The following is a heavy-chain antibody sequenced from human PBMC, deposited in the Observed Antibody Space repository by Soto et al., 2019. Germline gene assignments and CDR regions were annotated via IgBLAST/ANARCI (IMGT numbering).Heavy chain of an antibody. Sequence: PGGSLRLSCAASGFRFSDFAMTWVRQAPGRGLELFSAITVSACSTYYADSVKGRFTISRDNSKNTLYLQINSLRAEDTAIYYCAKGAEGYVVSSLDSWGQGALVTVSS. CDR3: AKGAEGYVVSSLDS. CDR2: ITVSACST. J-gene: IGHJ4*02. V-gene: IGHV3-23*01. CDR1: GFRFSDFA. D-gene: IGHD5-12*01.